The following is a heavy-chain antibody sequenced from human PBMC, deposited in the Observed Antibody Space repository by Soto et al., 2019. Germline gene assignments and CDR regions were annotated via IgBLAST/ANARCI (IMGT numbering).Heavy chain of an antibody. CDR1: GGSINTYY. V-gene: IGHV4-59*01. J-gene: IGHJ5*02. Sequence: SETLSLTCTVSGGSINTYYWSWIRQPPGKGLEWIGYIYNSGCTSYSLSLISRGTISVDMSKNQVSLDLSSVTAADAAVYYCARVHLSSGWYTGFDPWGLGTLVTVSS. D-gene: IGHD6-19*01. CDR3: ARVHLSSGWYTGFDP. CDR2: IYNSGCT.